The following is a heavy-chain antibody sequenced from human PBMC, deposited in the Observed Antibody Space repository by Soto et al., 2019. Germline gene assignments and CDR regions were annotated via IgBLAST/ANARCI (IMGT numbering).Heavy chain of an antibody. D-gene: IGHD2-2*01. V-gene: IGHV4-39*01. CDR2: IDYNGVT. Sequence: SETLSLTCSVSGASISSRDYYWGWIRQTPGKGLEWIGNIDYNGVTYYNPSLKSRVTVSKDTSKNQFALKVASVTAADTAIYYCGRVMIGTSRHTDSDYWGQGTQVTVSS. CDR3: GRVMIGTSRHTDSDY. J-gene: IGHJ4*02. CDR1: GASISSRDYY.